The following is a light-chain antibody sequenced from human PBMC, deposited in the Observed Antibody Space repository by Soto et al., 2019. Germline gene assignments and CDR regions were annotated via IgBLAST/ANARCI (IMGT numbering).Light chain of an antibody. CDR1: QSLLYTSNNKNY. Sequence: DIVMTQSPDSLAVSLGERATINCKSGQSLLYTSNNKNYLAWYQQKPGQPPKLLIYWASTRESGVPDRFSGSGSGTAFTLTISSLQAEDVAVYFCQQYYSTPPWTFGQGTKVEIK. CDR2: WAS. CDR3: QQYYSTPPWT. V-gene: IGKV4-1*01. J-gene: IGKJ1*01.